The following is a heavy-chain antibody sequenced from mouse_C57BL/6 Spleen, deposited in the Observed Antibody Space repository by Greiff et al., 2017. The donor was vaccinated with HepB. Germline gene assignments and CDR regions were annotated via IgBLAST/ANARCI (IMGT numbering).Heavy chain of an antibody. Sequence: QVHVKQPGAELVKPGASVKLSCKASGYTFTSYWMHWVKQRPGQGLEWIGMIHPNSGSTNYNEKFKSKATLTVDKSSSTAYMQLSSLTSEDSAVYYCARSGIYDGYYEFDYWGQGTTLTVSS. D-gene: IGHD2-3*01. CDR3: ARSGIYDGYYEFDY. CDR1: GYTFTSYW. V-gene: IGHV1-64*01. CDR2: IHPNSGST. J-gene: IGHJ2*01.